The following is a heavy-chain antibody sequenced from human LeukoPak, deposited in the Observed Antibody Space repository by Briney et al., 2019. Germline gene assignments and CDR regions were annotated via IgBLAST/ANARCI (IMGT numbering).Heavy chain of an antibody. CDR2: ISSSSNSI. J-gene: IGHJ4*02. Sequence: GGSLRLSCAASGFILSNYGMNWVRQAPGKRLEWVSYISSSSNSIYYADSVKGRFTISRDNAENSLYLQMNSLRDEDTAVYYCARAMRSGYDYWGQGTLVTVSS. CDR1: GFILSNYG. D-gene: IGHD5-12*01. V-gene: IGHV3-48*02. CDR3: ARAMRSGYDY.